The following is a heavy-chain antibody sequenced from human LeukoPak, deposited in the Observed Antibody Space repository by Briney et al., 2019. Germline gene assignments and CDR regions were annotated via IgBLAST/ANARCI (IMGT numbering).Heavy chain of an antibody. CDR3: ARAGDGYNSHFDS. D-gene: IGHD5-24*01. CDR2: ISYDGTSK. Sequence: GRSLRLSCAASGVTLSSYVMHWVRQAPGKGLEWVAVISYDGTSKYYADSVKGRFTIPRDNSKNTLYLQMNSLRPEDTVVYYCARAGDGYNSHFDSWGQGTLVTVSS. J-gene: IGHJ4*02. V-gene: IGHV3-30-3*01. CDR1: GVTLSSYV.